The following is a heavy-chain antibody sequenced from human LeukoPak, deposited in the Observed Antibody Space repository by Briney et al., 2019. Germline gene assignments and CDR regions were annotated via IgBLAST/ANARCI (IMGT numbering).Heavy chain of an antibody. J-gene: IGHJ6*03. CDR3: ARVRGIALPGDRYMDV. Sequence: SETLSLTCTASGGSISHSGYFWAWIRQPPGKGLEWVGHIYYTESTHYSPSLKSRVTMSFDASRNQFSLNVSSVTAADTAAYYCARVRGIALPGDRYMDVWGKGTTVTVSS. V-gene: IGHV4-39*02. CDR2: IYYTEST. CDR1: GGSISHSGYF. D-gene: IGHD6-19*01.